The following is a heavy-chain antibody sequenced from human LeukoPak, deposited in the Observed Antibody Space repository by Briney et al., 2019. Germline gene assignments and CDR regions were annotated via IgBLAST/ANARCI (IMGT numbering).Heavy chain of an antibody. CDR2: IYTSGCT. V-gene: IGHV4-4*07. J-gene: IGHJ5*02. D-gene: IGHD2-2*01. Sequence: PSETLSLTCTVSGGSISSYYWSWIRQPAGKGLEWIGRIYTSGCTNYNPSLKSRVTMSVDTSKNQFSLKLSSVTAADTAVYYCARGKTPARGYCSSTSCSPNWFDPWGQGTLVTVSS. CDR3: ARGKTPARGYCSSTSCSPNWFDP. CDR1: GGSISSYY.